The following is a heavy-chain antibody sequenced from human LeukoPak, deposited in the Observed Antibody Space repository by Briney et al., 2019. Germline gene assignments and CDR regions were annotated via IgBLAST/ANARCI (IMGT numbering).Heavy chain of an antibody. J-gene: IGHJ4*02. D-gene: IGHD4-17*01. CDR3: ARAGGSTVSHSDY. CDR1: GFTFSSYA. V-gene: IGHV3-30-3*01. CDR2: ISYDGSNK. Sequence: PGRSLRLSCAASGFTFSSYAMHWVRQAPGKGLEWVAVISYDGSNKYYADSVKGRFTISKDNAKNSLYLQMNSLRAEDTAVYYCARAGGSTVSHSDYWGQGTLVTVSS.